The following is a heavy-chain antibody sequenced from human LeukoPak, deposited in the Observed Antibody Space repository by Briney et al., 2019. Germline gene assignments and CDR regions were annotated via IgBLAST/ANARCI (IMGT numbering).Heavy chain of an antibody. V-gene: IGHV3-7*01. Sequence: PGGSLRLSCAASGFTFSSYWMSWVRQAPGKGLEWVANIKQDGSEKYYVDSVKGRFTISRDNAKNSLYLQMNSLRAEDTAVYYCARGAFGVVVVGERTYDYEHMDVWGKGTTVTVS. J-gene: IGHJ6*03. CDR2: IKQDGSEK. CDR1: GFTFSSYW. D-gene: IGHD2-15*01. CDR3: ARGAFGVVVVGERTYDYEHMDV.